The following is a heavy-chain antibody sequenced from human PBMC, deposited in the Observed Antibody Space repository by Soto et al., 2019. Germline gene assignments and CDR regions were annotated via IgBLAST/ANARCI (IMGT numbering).Heavy chain of an antibody. J-gene: IGHJ5*02. CDR3: ARQGSSGPDS. D-gene: IGHD3-22*01. CDR1: GYTFSSYW. Sequence: GESVKISCKGSGYTFSSYWIIWVRQMPGKGLEWMGIIYPGDSEISYSPSFQGQVTISADKSVTTAFLQWTRVKASDSAIHFCARQGSSGPDSWGLETLLTLSS. V-gene: IGHV5-51*01. CDR2: IYPGDSEI.